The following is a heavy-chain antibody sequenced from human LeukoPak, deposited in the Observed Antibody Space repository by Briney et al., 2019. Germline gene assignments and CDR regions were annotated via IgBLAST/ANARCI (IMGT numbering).Heavy chain of an antibody. Sequence: ASVKVSCKASGGTFSSYAISWVRQAPGQGLEWMGRIIPILGIANYAQKFQGRVTITADKSTSTAYMEPSSLRSEDTAVYYCARYRSYSNFTPYYYYGMDVWGQGTTVTVPS. D-gene: IGHD4-4*01. J-gene: IGHJ6*02. CDR2: IIPILGIA. CDR1: GGTFSSYA. CDR3: ARYRSYSNFTPYYYYGMDV. V-gene: IGHV1-69*04.